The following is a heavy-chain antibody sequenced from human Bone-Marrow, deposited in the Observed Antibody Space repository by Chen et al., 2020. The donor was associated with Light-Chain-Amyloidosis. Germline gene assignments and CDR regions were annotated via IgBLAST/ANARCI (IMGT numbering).Heavy chain of an antibody. CDR2: IYPDDSDA. CDR1: GYTFPNYW. CDR3: ARRRDGYNFDY. V-gene: IGHV5-51*01. D-gene: IGHD5-12*01. Sequence: EVQLEQSGPEVKKPGESLTIPCKAIGYTFPNYWIGWVRQMPGKGLEWMGVIYPDDSDARYSPSFEGQVTISADKSITTAYLQWRSLKASDTAMYYCARRRDGYNFDYWGQGTLVTVSS. J-gene: IGHJ4*02.